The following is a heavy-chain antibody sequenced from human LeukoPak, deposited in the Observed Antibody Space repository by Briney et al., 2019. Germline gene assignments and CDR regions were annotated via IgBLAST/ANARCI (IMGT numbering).Heavy chain of an antibody. CDR3: AEGYYFDY. Sequence: PGGSLRLSCAAPGFTFSSYWMSWVRQAPGKGLEWVANIKQDGSEKYYVDSVKGRFTISRDNAKNSLYLQMNSLRAEDTAVYYCAEGYYFDYWGQGTLVTVSS. CDR2: IKQDGSEK. CDR1: GFTFSSYW. J-gene: IGHJ4*02. V-gene: IGHV3-7*03.